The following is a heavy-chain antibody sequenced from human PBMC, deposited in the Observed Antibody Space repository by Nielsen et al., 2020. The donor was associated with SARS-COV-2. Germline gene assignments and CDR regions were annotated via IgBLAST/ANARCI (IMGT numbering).Heavy chain of an antibody. CDR1: GDSISGSDYY. CDR3: ARDAYGDSSFYSYGLDV. Sequence: SETLSLTCSVSGDSISGSDYYWTWIRQPTGKGLEWIGYIYDSGYTSYNSSLKRRVTISVDTSENQFSLELRSVTAADTAVYYCARDAYGDSSFYSYGLDVWGQGTTVAVSS. CDR2: IYDSGYT. V-gene: IGHV4-30-4*08. D-gene: IGHD4-17*01. J-gene: IGHJ6*02.